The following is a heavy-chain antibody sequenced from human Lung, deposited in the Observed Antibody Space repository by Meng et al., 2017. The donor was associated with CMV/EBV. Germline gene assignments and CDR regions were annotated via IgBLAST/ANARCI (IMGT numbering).Heavy chain of an antibody. CDR1: GGTFSSYA. Sequence: SXXVSXKASGGTFSSYAISWARQAPGQGLEWMGGIIPILGIANYAQKFQGRVTITADKSTSTAYMELSSLRSEDTAVYYCARDLNGGSPSGGWFDPWGQGTLVTVSS. J-gene: IGHJ5*02. CDR2: IIPILGIA. D-gene: IGHD2-8*01. CDR3: ARDLNGGSPSGGWFDP. V-gene: IGHV1-69*10.